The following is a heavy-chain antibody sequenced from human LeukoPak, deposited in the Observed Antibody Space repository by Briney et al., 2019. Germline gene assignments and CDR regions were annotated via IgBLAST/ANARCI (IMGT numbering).Heavy chain of an antibody. CDR1: GFTFSAYG. D-gene: IGHD6-19*01. Sequence: GGTLRLSCAASGFTFSAYGMTWVRQAPGKGLEWVSHISDRGDNTYYADPVQGRFTISRDNSNNTVYLQMDSLSADDTAVYYCAKDESRQWLAWGFDYWGQGTLVTVSS. J-gene: IGHJ4*02. CDR3: AKDESRQWLAWGFDY. CDR2: ISDRGDNT. V-gene: IGHV3-23*01.